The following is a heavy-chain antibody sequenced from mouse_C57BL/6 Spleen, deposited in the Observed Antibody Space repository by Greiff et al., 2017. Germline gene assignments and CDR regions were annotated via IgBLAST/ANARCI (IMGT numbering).Heavy chain of an antibody. D-gene: IGHD3-2*01. J-gene: IGHJ3*01. Sequence: EVHLVESGGDLVKPGGSLKLSCAASGFTFSSYGMSWVRQTPDKRLEWVATISSGGSYTYYPDSVKGRFTISRDNAKNTLHLQMSSLKSEDTAMYYCARRQMGFAYWGQGTLVTVSA. CDR3: ARRQMGFAY. CDR1: GFTFSSYG. CDR2: ISSGGSYT. V-gene: IGHV5-6*01.